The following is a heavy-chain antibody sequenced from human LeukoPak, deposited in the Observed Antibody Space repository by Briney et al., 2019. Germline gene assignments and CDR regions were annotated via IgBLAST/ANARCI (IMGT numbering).Heavy chain of an antibody. V-gene: IGHV3-23*01. Sequence: GGSLRLSCAASGFTFSSYAMSWVRQAPGKGLEWVSTISGSGGSTYHADSVKGRFTISRDNSKNTLYLQMNSLSAEDTAVYYCARDTYYYNSSAFYHYYYGMDVWGQGTTVTVSS. CDR1: GFTFSSYA. CDR2: ISGSGGST. D-gene: IGHD3-22*01. J-gene: IGHJ6*02. CDR3: ARDTYYYNSSAFYHYYYGMDV.